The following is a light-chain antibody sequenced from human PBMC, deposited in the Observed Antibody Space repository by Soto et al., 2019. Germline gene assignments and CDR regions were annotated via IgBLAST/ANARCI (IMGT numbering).Light chain of an antibody. CDR1: NIGSRS. Sequence: SYVLTQPPSVSVAPGQTARITCGGNNIGSRSVHWYQQKPGQAPVLVVQDDSDRPSGIPERFSGSNSGNTATLTISRVEAGDEADYYCQVWATSSDHYVFGTGTKLTVL. V-gene: IGLV3-21*02. CDR2: DDS. J-gene: IGLJ1*01. CDR3: QVWATSSDHYV.